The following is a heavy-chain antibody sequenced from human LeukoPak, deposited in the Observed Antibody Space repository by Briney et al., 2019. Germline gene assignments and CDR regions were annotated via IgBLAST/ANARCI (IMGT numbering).Heavy chain of an antibody. CDR2: ISAYNGNT. CDR3: ARGAYCGGDCSSSDAFDI. D-gene: IGHD2-21*02. Sequence: ASVRVSCKASGYTFTSYGVSSVGQAPGRGLEWMGWISAYNGNTNYAQNLLGRDTMTTDTSTSTAYLELRSLRSDDTAVYYCARGAYCGGDCSSSDAFDIWGQGTMVTVSS. CDR1: GYTFTSYG. V-gene: IGHV1-18*01. J-gene: IGHJ3*02.